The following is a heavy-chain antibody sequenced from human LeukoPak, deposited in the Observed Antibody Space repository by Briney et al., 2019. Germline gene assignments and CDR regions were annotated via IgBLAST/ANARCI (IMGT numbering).Heavy chain of an antibody. Sequence: GGSLRLSCAASGFTFSSYWMHWVRQAPGKGLVWVSRINSDGSSTSYADSVKGRFTISRDNAKNTLYPQMNSLRAEDTAVYYCAREPMGTIFGGYYYYYGMDVWGQGTTVTVSS. CDR1: GFTFSSYW. D-gene: IGHD3-3*01. CDR3: AREPMGTIFGGYYYYYGMDV. CDR2: INSDGSST. V-gene: IGHV3-74*01. J-gene: IGHJ6*02.